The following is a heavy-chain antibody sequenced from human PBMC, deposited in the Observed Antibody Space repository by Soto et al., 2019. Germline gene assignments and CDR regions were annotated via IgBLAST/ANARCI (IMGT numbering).Heavy chain of an antibody. V-gene: IGHV1-8*01. CDR3: ARGGVFFFAARTNPFDY. J-gene: IGHJ4*02. Sequence: QVQLVQSGAGVKKPGASVKVSCKASGYTFTSYDINWVRQATGQGREWMGWMNPNSGNTGYAQKFQGRVTMTRNTSISTAYMELSSLRSEDTAVYYCARGGVFFFAARTNPFDYWGQGTLVTVSS. CDR1: GYTFTSYD. D-gene: IGHD3-10*01. CDR2: MNPNSGNT.